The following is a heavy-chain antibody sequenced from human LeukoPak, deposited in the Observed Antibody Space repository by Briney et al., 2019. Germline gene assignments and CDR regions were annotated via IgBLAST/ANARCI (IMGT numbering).Heavy chain of an antibody. V-gene: IGHV2-70*11. CDR2: IDWDDDK. CDR1: GFSLSTSGMC. J-gene: IGHJ4*02. D-gene: IGHD5-24*01. CDR3: ARTLIRRDGYNFDY. Sequence: ESGPALVKPTQTLTLTCTFSGFSLSTSGMCVSWIRQPPGKALEWLARIDWDDDKYYSTSLKTRLTISKDTSKNQVVLTIAYMDPVVTATYFCARTLIRRDGYNFDYWGQGTLVTVSS.